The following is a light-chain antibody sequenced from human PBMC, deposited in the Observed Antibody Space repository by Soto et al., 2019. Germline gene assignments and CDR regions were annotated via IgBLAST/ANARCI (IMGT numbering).Light chain of an antibody. CDR3: QQYVNLPYT. CDR1: QDLTNY. Sequence: DIQMTQSPTSMAASVGDRVTITCQASQDLTNYLNWYQQKPGEAPKLLIYDTTTLEEGVPTRFSGGGSVTAFTFTISGLQPEDAAIYFCQQYVNLPYTFGQGTKLEIK. CDR2: DTT. J-gene: IGKJ2*01. V-gene: IGKV1-33*01.